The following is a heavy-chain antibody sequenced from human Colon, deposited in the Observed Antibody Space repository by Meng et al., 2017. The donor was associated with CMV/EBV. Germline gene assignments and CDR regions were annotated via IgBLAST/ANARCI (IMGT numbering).Heavy chain of an antibody. D-gene: IGHD2-15*01. CDR3: ARDEGESGGHDHFYY. Sequence: ASSNTAASHWIRQSPPRGLEWLRRTFYRSEWHNQYAGAVRSRLTLNADTSKNQPSLHLNSVTPEDTAIYYCARDEGESGGHDHFYYWGQGILVTVSS. J-gene: IGHJ4*02. V-gene: IGHV6-1*01. CDR1: ASSNTAA. CDR2: TFYRSEWHN.